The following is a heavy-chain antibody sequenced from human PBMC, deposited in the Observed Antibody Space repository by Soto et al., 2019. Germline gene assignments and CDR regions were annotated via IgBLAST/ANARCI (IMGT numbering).Heavy chain of an antibody. D-gene: IGHD3-22*01. CDR2: LYYGRSA. J-gene: IGHJ4*02. CDR1: GDSISSYY. CDR3: APRSMAVVPEY. V-gene: IGHV4-59*01. Sequence: QVQLQESGPGLVKPSETLSLTCAVSGDSISSYYCMWIRQPPRKGLESIGYLYYGRSANYNPSLRSRVTLSVDTATNQCSLTLSSMTAADTAVYYCAPRSMAVVPEYWGQGTLVTVSS.